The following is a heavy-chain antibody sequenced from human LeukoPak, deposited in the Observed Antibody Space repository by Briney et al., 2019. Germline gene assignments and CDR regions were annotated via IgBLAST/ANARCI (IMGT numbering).Heavy chain of an antibody. Sequence: SETLSLTCTVSGGSVSSGSYYWSWIRQPPGKGLECIGYISYTGSTNYNPSLKSRVTISVDTSKNQFSLKLSSVTAADTAVYYCARASGYNWYFDYWGQGTLVTVSS. D-gene: IGHD5-24*01. CDR2: ISYTGST. J-gene: IGHJ4*02. CDR1: GGSVSSGSYY. CDR3: ARASGYNWYFDY. V-gene: IGHV4-61*01.